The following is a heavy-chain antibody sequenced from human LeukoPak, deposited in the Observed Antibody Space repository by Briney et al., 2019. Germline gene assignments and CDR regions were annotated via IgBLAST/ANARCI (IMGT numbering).Heavy chain of an antibody. D-gene: IGHD2-2*01. CDR1: GFTFSSYS. J-gene: IGHJ6*02. CDR3: ARDRYIVVVPAAHRQGTYYYYGMDV. CDR2: ISSSSSSYI. V-gene: IGHV3-21*01. Sequence: NPGGSLRLSCAASGFTFSSYSMNWVRQAPGKGLEWVSSISSSSSSYIYYADSVKGRFTISRDNAKNSLYLQMNSLRAEDTAVYYCARDRYIVVVPAAHRQGTYYYYGMDVWGQGTTVTVSS.